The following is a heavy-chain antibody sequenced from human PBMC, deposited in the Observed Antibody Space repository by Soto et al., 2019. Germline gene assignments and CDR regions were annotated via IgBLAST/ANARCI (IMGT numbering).Heavy chain of an antibody. D-gene: IGHD3-22*01. J-gene: IGHJ4*02. CDR3: AKDSEVAWGYYDSSGYFDY. V-gene: IGHV3-30*18. Sequence: GGSLRLSCAASGFTFSSYGMHWVRQAPGKGLEWVAVISYDGSNKYYADSVKGRFTISRDNSKNTLYLQMNSLRAEDTAVYYCAKDSEVAWGYYDSSGYFDYWGQGTLVTVSS. CDR1: GFTFSSYG. CDR2: ISYDGSNK.